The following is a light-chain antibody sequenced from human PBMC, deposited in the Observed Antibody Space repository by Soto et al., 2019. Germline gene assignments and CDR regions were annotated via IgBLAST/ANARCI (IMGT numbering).Light chain of an antibody. Sequence: DIQITQSPSSLSASVGARVTITCQASQSISDYLNWYQQKVGKAPKLLIYAASTVQCGVPSRFSGSGTGTDFTLTINSLQPEDFATYYCQQTYTTPQTFGQGTKVDIK. CDR3: QQTYTTPQT. J-gene: IGKJ2*01. CDR1: QSISDY. CDR2: AAS. V-gene: IGKV1-39*01.